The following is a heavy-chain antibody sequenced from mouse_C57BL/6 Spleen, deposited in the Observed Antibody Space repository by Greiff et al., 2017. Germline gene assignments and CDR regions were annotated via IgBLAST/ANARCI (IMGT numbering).Heavy chain of an antibody. CDR2: ISYDGSN. CDR1: GYSITSGYY. D-gene: IGHD1-1*01. CDR3: ARGRDYGREWYFDV. V-gene: IGHV3-6*01. J-gene: IGHJ1*03. Sequence: EVPLQQSGPGLVKPSQSLSLTCSVTGYSITSGYYWNWIRQFPGNKLEWMGYISYDGSNHYNPSLKNRISITRDTSKNQFFLKLNSVTTEDTATYYCARGRDYGREWYFDVGGTGTTGTVSS.